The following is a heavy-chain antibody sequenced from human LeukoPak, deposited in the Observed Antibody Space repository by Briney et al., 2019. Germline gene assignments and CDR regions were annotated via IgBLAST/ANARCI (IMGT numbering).Heavy chain of an antibody. CDR2: ISWNSGSI. D-gene: IGHD5-12*01. CDR1: GFTFDDYA. CDR3: AKDPSYSGYGNVPFDY. Sequence: PGRSLRLSCAASGFTFDDYAMHWVRQAPGKGLEWVSGISWNSGSIGYADSVKGRFTISRDNAKNSLYLQMNSLRAEDTALYYCAKDPSYSGYGNVPFDYWGQGTLVTVSS. J-gene: IGHJ4*02. V-gene: IGHV3-9*01.